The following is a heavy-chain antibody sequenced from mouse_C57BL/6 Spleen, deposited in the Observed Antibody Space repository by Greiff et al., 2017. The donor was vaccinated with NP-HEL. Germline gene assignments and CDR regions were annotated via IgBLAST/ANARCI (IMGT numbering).Heavy chain of an antibody. Sequence: VQLQQSGAELARPGASVKMSCKASGYTSTSYTMHWVQQRPGQGLEWIGYINPSSGYTKYNQKFKDKATLTADKSSSTAYMQLSSLTSEDSAVYYCARNTVYFDYWGQGTTLTVSS. CDR2: INPSSGYT. V-gene: IGHV1-4*01. CDR3: ARNTVYFDY. D-gene: IGHD1-1*01. CDR1: GYTSTSYT. J-gene: IGHJ2*01.